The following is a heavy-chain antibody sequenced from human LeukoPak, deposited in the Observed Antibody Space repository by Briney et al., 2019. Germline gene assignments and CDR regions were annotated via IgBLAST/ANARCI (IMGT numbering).Heavy chain of an antibody. Sequence: GQPLRSSSRAPGYSFPTYLTAWGGQVSGKGLEWLGIFYPSTSDTRSSPSFQGRVTISAATSVTPAYLQLSSLQTSDTAIHYCARPSYDDILTGTTPPDYWGQGTLLTISS. D-gene: IGHD3-9*01. J-gene: IGHJ4*02. CDR1: GYSFPTYL. V-gene: IGHV5-51*01. CDR3: ARPSYDDILTGTTPPDY. CDR2: FYPSTSDT.